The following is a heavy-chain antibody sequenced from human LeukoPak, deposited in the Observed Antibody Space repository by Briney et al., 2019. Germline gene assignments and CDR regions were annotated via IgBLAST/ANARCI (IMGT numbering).Heavy chain of an antibody. CDR2: IYPDDSDT. V-gene: IGHV5-51*01. D-gene: IGHD2-8*01. CDR1: GYSFASSW. CDR3: ARHGHCTNGVCYSNYYYHMDV. Sequence: GESLKTSCKGSGYSFASSWIGWVRQMPGKGLEWMGIIYPDDSDTRYSPSFEGQITISVDKSISTAYLQWSSLKASDTAVYYCARHGHCTNGVCYSNYYYHMDVWGKGTTVTASS. J-gene: IGHJ6*03.